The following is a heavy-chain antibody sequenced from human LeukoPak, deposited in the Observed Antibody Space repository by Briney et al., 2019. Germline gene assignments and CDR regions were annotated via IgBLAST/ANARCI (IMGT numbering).Heavy chain of an antibody. D-gene: IGHD3-3*01. CDR3: ATSTIFGVDPPYYYYGMDV. Sequence: ASVKVSCKVSGYTRTELSMHWVRQAPGKGLEWMGGFDPEDGETIYAQKFQGRVTMTEDTSTDTAYMELSSLRSEDTAVYYCATSTIFGVDPPYYYYGMDVWGQGTTVAVSS. J-gene: IGHJ6*02. V-gene: IGHV1-24*01. CDR1: GYTRTELS. CDR2: FDPEDGET.